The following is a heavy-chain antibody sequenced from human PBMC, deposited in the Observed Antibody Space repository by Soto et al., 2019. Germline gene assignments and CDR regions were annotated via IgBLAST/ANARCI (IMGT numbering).Heavy chain of an antibody. V-gene: IGHV1-69*06. CDR1: GGTFSSYA. D-gene: IGHD6-19*01. CDR3: ARDPVYSSGPSD. Sequence: VASVKVSCKASGGTFSSYAISWVRQAPGQGLEWMGGIIPIFGTANYAQKFQGRVTITADKSTSTAYMELSSLRSEDTAVYYCARDPVYSSGPSDWGQGTLVTVSS. J-gene: IGHJ4*02. CDR2: IIPIFGTA.